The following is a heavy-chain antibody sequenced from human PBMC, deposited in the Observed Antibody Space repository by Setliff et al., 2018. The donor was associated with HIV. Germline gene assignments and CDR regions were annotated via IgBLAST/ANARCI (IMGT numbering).Heavy chain of an antibody. CDR3: ARAPTIAAREHFYYYMDV. CDR1: GYSFSDYY. J-gene: IGHJ6*03. V-gene: IGHV1-2*06. D-gene: IGHD6-6*01. Sequence: ASVKVSCKASGYSFSDYYMHWVRQAPGQGLEWMGRINPNSGDTNYAQKFQGRVTMTRDTSISTAYMELSRLRADDTAVYYCARAPTIAAREHFYYYMDVWGRGTTVTVSS. CDR2: INPNSGDT.